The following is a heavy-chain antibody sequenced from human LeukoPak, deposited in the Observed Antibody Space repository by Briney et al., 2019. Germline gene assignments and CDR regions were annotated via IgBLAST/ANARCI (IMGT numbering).Heavy chain of an antibody. Sequence: LRLSCAASGFTFSSYGMHWVRQAPGKGLEWVAVISYDGSNKYYADSVKGRFTISRDNSKNTLYLQMNSLRAEDTALYYCAKLSLKPNAFDVWGQGTMVTVSS. D-gene: IGHD2-8*01. V-gene: IGHV3-30*18. J-gene: IGHJ3*01. CDR3: AKLSLKPNAFDV. CDR2: ISYDGSNK. CDR1: GFTFSSYG.